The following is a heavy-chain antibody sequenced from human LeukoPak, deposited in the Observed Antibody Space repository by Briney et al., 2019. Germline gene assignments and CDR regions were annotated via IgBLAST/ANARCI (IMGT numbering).Heavy chain of an antibody. J-gene: IGHJ4*02. CDR2: ISDSGGST. Sequence: GGSLRLSCAASGFTFSSYAMTWVRQALGKGLEWVSGISDSGGSTYHADSVKGRFTISRDNSKSMLYLQMNSLRAEDTAVYYCAKGGYCSSTSCYWYFDYWGQGTLVTVSS. CDR1: GFTFSSYA. D-gene: IGHD2-2*03. V-gene: IGHV3-23*01. CDR3: AKGGYCSSTSCYWYFDY.